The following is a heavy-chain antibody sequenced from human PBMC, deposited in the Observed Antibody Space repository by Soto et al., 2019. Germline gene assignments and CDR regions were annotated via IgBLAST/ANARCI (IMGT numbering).Heavy chain of an antibody. D-gene: IGHD5-18*01. CDR1: GFTFSSYG. V-gene: IGHV3-30*18. J-gene: IGHJ4*02. CDR3: AKVVDSYGYHLDY. Sequence: GGSLRLSCAASGFTFSSYGMHWVRQAPGKGLEWVAVISYDGSNKYYADSVKGRFTISRDNSKNTLYLQMNSLRAEDTAVYYCAKVVDSYGYHLDYWGQGTLVTVSS. CDR2: ISYDGSNK.